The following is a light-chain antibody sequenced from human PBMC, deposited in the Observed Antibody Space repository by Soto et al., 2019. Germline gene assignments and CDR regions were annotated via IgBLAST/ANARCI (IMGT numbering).Light chain of an antibody. CDR1: SGDVGGYDY. CDR2: DVS. J-gene: IGLJ1*01. Sequence: QSALTQPASVSGSPGQSITISCTGTSGDVGGYDYVSWYQQHPGKAPKLMIYDVSNRPSGVYNRFSGSKSGNTASLTISGLQAEDEADYYCSSYTSSNTYVFGTGTKLTV. V-gene: IGLV2-14*03. CDR3: SSYTSSNTYV.